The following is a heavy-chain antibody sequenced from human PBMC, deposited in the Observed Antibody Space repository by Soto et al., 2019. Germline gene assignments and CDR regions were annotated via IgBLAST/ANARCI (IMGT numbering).Heavy chain of an antibody. V-gene: IGHV4-34*01. J-gene: IGHJ5*02. D-gene: IGHD2-2*01. Sequence: QVQLQQWGAGLLKPSETLSLTCAVYGGSFSGYYWSWIRQPPGKGLEWIGEINHSGSTNYNPSLKSRVTIAVDTSKNQFSLKLSSVTAADTAVYYCARGREVVPAAIQARTNWFDPWGQGTLVTVSS. CDR1: GGSFSGYY. CDR2: INHSGST. CDR3: ARGREVVPAAIQARTNWFDP.